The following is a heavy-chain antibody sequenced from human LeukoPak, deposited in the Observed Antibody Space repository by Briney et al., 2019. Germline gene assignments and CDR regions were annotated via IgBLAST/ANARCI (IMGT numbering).Heavy chain of an antibody. CDR2: INSDGSST. CDR1: GFTFSSYW. D-gene: IGHD3-22*01. CDR3: ARKNYYDSSGYYYSSYWYFGL. Sequence: SGGSLRLSCAASGFTFSSYWMHWVRQAPGKGLVWVSRINSDGSSTSYADSVKGRFTISRDNAKNTLYLQMNSLRAEDTAVYYCARKNYYDSSGYYYSSYWYFGLWGRGTLVTVSS. J-gene: IGHJ2*01. V-gene: IGHV3-74*01.